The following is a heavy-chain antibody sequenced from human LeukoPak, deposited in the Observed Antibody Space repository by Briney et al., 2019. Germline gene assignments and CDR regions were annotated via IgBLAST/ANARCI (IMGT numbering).Heavy chain of an antibody. J-gene: IGHJ4*02. CDR2: ISGSGGST. Sequence: GGSLRLSCAASGFTFSTYAMSWVRQAPGKGLEWVSAISGSGGSTYYADSVKGRFTISRDNSKSTLYLQMNSLRAEDTAVYYCARDPGGVVYFDYWGQGTLVTVSS. CDR1: GFTFSTYA. D-gene: IGHD2-8*01. V-gene: IGHV3-23*01. CDR3: ARDPGGVVYFDY.